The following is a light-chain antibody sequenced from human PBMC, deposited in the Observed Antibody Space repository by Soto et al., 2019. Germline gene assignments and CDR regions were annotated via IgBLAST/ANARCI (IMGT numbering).Light chain of an antibody. V-gene: IGKV3-15*01. CDR2: AAS. J-gene: IGKJ1*01. CDR3: QQYNNWPLWT. CDR1: QTISNT. Sequence: EVVMTQSPATLSVSPGDKVSLSCRADQTISNTLAWYQQKPGQAPRLLIYAASTRATGIPARFSGSGSGTEFTLTISSLQSEDFAVYYCQQYNNWPLWTFGQGTKV.